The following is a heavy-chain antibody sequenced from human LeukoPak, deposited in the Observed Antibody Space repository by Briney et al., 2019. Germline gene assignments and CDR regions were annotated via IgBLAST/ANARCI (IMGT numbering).Heavy chain of an antibody. CDR2: IYCSGST. CDR1: GRSISSSSYY. D-gene: IGHD4-23*01. V-gene: IGHV4-39*01. J-gene: IGHJ5*02. Sequence: SETLFLTCTVSGRSISSSSYYWGWIRQPPGKGLERLGSIYCSGSTYYHPSLKSRVTLSVDTSKNQFSLQLSSVTAADTAVYCWSRHADCVGNLYNWFDAWGQGTLVTVSS. CDR3: SRHADCVGNLYNWFDA.